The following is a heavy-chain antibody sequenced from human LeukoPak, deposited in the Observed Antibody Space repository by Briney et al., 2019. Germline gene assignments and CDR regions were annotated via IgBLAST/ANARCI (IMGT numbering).Heavy chain of an antibody. D-gene: IGHD6-13*01. CDR1: GGSFSGYY. Sequence: SETLSLTCAVYGGSFSGYYWSWIRQPSGKGLEWIGEINHSGSTNYNPSLKSRVTISVDTSKNQFSLKLSSVTAADTAVYYCARGSRDSSSWRLYYYYMDVWGKGTTVTVSS. V-gene: IGHV4-34*01. CDR3: ARGSRDSSSWRLYYYYMDV. CDR2: INHSGST. J-gene: IGHJ6*03.